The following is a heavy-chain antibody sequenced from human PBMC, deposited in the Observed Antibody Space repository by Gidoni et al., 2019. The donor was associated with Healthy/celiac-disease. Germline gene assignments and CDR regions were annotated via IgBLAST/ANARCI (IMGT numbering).Heavy chain of an antibody. CDR2: IYCSGST. Sequence: QVQLQESGPGLVKPSETLSPTCTVSGASTISYYCSWIRPPPGKGMGWIGYIYCSGSTPYNPSRKSRVTISVDTSKNQFSLKLSSVTAADTAVYYCARAAAAAGTRDYYYYYYMDVWGKGTTVTVSS. V-gene: IGHV4-59*01. CDR3: ARAAAAAGTRDYYYYYYMDV. D-gene: IGHD6-13*01. CDR1: GASTISYY. J-gene: IGHJ6*03.